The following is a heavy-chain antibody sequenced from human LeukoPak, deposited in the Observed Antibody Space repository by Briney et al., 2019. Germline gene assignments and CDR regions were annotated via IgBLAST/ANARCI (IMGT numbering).Heavy chain of an antibody. CDR3: ARRGPTHDSSGYFFDY. Sequence: PGGSLRLSCAASGFTFTSYWMHWVRQAPGKGLVWLSRINTDGTITSYADSLEGRFTISRDNAKNTVYLQMNSLRTEDTAVYYCARRGPTHDSSGYFFDYWGQGTLVTVSS. CDR1: GFTFTSYW. V-gene: IGHV3-74*01. CDR2: INTDGTIT. D-gene: IGHD3-22*01. J-gene: IGHJ4*02.